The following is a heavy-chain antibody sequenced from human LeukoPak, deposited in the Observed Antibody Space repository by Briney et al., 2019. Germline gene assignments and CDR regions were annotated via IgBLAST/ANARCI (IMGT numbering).Heavy chain of an antibody. Sequence: GGSLRLSCAASGFGFRVYDMSWVRQAPGKGLEWVSRMRGSGVITFYADSVRGRFTISRDNSRNMLYLQMDSLRAEDTAVYCCAKEAWGGGRNFLDYWGQGALVTVSS. J-gene: IGHJ4*02. V-gene: IGHV3-23*01. CDR3: AKEAWGGGRNFLDY. CDR2: MRGSGVIT. D-gene: IGHD3-16*01. CDR1: GFGFRVYD.